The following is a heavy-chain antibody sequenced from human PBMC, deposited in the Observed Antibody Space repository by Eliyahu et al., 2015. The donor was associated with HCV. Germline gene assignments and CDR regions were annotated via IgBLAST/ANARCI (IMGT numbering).Heavy chain of an antibody. CDR3: ASGGGGIAVAGTGGWFDP. J-gene: IGHJ5*02. CDR2: IYHSGST. V-gene: IGHV4-59*01. D-gene: IGHD6-19*01. CDR1: GGXISSXS. Sequence: QVQLQESGPGLVKPSETLSLXCSVPGGXISSXSWSWIRQPPGKGLEWIGFIYHSGSTNYNPSLKSRVTISMDTSKNQISLKLSSVTAADTAVYYCASGGGGIAVAGTGGWFDPWGQGTLVTVAS.